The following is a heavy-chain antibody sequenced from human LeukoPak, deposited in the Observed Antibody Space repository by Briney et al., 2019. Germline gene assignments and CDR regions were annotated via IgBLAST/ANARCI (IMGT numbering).Heavy chain of an antibody. Sequence: GGSLRLSCAASGFTFSTFAMIWVRQAPGKGLEWVAVISYDGSNKYYADSVKGRFTISRDNSKNTLYLQMNSLRAEDTAVYYCARGGSYLSAFDIWGQGTMVTVSS. J-gene: IGHJ3*02. CDR3: ARGGSYLSAFDI. D-gene: IGHD1-26*01. CDR1: GFTFSTFA. CDR2: ISYDGSNK. V-gene: IGHV3-30*03.